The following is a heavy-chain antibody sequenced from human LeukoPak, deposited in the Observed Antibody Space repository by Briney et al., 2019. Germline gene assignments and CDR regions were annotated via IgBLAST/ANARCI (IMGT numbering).Heavy chain of an antibody. D-gene: IGHD6-19*01. J-gene: IGHJ4*02. CDR2: ISGSGDST. V-gene: IGHV3-23*01. CDR3: AKDRGSGWYYFDY. CDR1: GFTFSSYA. Sequence: GGSLRLSCAASGFTFSSYAMSWVRQAPGKGLEWVSAISGSGDSTYYADSVKGRFTISRDNSKNALYLQMNSLRAEDTAVYYCAKDRGSGWYYFDYWGQGTLVTVSS.